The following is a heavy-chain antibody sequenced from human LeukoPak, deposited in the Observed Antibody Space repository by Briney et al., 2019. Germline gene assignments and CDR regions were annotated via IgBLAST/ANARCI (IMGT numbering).Heavy chain of an antibody. CDR2: INPNSGGT. D-gene: IGHD2-2*01. V-gene: IGHV1-2*02. Sequence: ASVTVSCTASVYTLTIYYMHWVRQAPGQGLEWMGWINPNSGGTNYVQKFQGRVTMTRDTSITTAYMEVSGLRSDDTAVYYCARGYCSSTSCEFDYWGQGTLVTVSS. CDR1: VYTLTIYY. J-gene: IGHJ4*02. CDR3: ARGYCSSTSCEFDY.